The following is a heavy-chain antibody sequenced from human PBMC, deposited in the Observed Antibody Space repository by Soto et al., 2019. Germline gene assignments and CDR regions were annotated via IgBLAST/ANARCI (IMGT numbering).Heavy chain of an antibody. V-gene: IGHV3-23*01. CDR1: GFTFRSYA. J-gene: IGHJ4*02. D-gene: IGHD3-10*01. Sequence: EVQLLQSGGGLVQPGESLRLSCAASGFTFRSYALTWVRQAPGRGLEWVATIHSGGRDTYYGDSVKGRFTVSRDNSNNTVDLHMRSLRAEDTAVYYCTKGRGGSGKVPLDYWGQGTLVTVSS. CDR2: IHSGGRDT. CDR3: TKGRGGSGKVPLDY.